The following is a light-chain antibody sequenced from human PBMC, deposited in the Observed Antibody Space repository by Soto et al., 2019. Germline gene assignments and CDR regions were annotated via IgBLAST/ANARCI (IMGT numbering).Light chain of an antibody. CDR2: DAS. Sequence: VLTQSPGTLSLSQGARATLSCRARQSVSSYLAWYQQKPGQAPRLLIYDASNRATGIPARFSGSGSGTDFTLTISSLEPEDFAVYVCQQRSNWPPWTFGQGTKVDIK. CDR1: QSVSSY. J-gene: IGKJ1*01. CDR3: QQRSNWPPWT. V-gene: IGKV3-11*01.